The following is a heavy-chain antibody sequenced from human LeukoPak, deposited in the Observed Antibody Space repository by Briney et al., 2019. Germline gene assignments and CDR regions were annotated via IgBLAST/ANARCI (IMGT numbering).Heavy chain of an antibody. CDR2: ISGSSGYI. D-gene: IGHD4-17*01. V-gene: IGHV3-21*06. Sequence: PGGSLRLSCAASEFTFNSYTMSWVRQAPGKGLEWVSSISGSSGYIFYADSVKGRFTISRDNAKNSLYLQMNSLRAEDTAVYYCGRDLPTVTSIDYWGQGTLVTVSS. J-gene: IGHJ4*02. CDR1: EFTFNSYT. CDR3: GRDLPTVTSIDY.